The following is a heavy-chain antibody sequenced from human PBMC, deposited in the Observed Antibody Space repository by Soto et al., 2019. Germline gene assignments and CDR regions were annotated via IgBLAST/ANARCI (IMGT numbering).Heavy chain of an antibody. CDR1: GHTFITFG. V-gene: IGHV1-18*01. J-gene: IGHJ4*02. CDR2: INNRNGNT. CDR3: ARDTNQWGHKYWDS. D-gene: IGHD2-8*02. Sequence: QVQLEQSGVEMRKPGASVKVSCKASGHTFITFGVSWVRQAPGQGLEWMGWINNRNGNTNYAQKFQGRVSMTRDTSTTTFYMELRSLTSDDAAVYFCARDTNQWGHKYWDSWGQGTLVIVSS.